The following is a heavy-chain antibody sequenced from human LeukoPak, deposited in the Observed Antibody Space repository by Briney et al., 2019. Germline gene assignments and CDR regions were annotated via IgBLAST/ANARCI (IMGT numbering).Heavy chain of an antibody. CDR3: ARDRYYDILTCYSTCFDY. CDR1: GYSISSGYY. J-gene: IGHJ4*02. Sequence: SETLSLTCTVSGYSISSGYYWGWIRQPPGKGLEWIGSIYHSGSTYYNPSLKSRVTISVDTSKNQFSLKLSSVTAADTAVYYCARDRYYDILTCYSTCFDYWGQGTLVTVSS. CDR2: IYHSGST. D-gene: IGHD3-9*01. V-gene: IGHV4-38-2*02.